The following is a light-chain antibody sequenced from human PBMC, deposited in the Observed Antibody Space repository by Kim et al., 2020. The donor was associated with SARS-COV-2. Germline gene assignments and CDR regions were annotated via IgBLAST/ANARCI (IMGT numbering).Light chain of an antibody. V-gene: IGKV3-20*01. J-gene: IGKJ2*01. CDR1: QSVSSSY. CDR2: GAS. Sequence: SPGERVTLSCRASQSVSSSYLAWYQQKPGQAPRLLIFGASSRATGIPDRFSGSGSGTDFTLTISRLEPEDFAVYYCQQYGSSLGYTFGQGTKLEIK. CDR3: QQYGSSLGYT.